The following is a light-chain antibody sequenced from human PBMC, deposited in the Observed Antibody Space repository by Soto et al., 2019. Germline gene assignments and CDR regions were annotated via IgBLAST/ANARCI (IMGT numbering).Light chain of an antibody. CDR3: QQYGVSPTT. CDR1: QTVPNSH. Sequence: EIVLTQSPGTLSLSSGERATLSCRASQTVPNSHLAWYQQRPGQAPSLLIYTTSNRATGIPDRFSGSGSGTEFTLTITRVEPEDSAVYYCQQYGVSPTTFGGGTKLEIK. V-gene: IGKV3-20*01. J-gene: IGKJ4*01. CDR2: TTS.